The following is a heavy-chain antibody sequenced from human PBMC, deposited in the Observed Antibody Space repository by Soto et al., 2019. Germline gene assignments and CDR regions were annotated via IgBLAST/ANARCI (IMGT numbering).Heavy chain of an antibody. J-gene: IGHJ4*02. V-gene: IGHV3-21*04. CDR2: LGVSDDR. CDR3: ATCYSGSQIDY. D-gene: IGHD1-26*01. Sequence: GFVVKVYTIDLVRQAPGKRLEWVSSLGVSDDRLYADSVKGRFTISRDNAKNTLYLQMNSLRAEDTAVYYCATCYSGSQIDYLVQGTLVTGSS. CDR1: GFVVKVYT.